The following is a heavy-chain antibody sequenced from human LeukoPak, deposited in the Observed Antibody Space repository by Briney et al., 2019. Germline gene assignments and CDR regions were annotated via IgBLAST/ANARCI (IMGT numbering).Heavy chain of an antibody. Sequence: SETLSLTCTVSGGSISSSSYYWGWIRQPPGKGLEWIGSIYHSGSTYYNPSLKSRVTISVDTSKNQFSLKLSSVTAADTAVYYCAREWLRKKTGLDYWGQGTLVTVSS. CDR2: IYHSGST. J-gene: IGHJ4*02. CDR1: GGSISSSSYY. D-gene: IGHD5-12*01. V-gene: IGHV4-39*07. CDR3: AREWLRKKTGLDY.